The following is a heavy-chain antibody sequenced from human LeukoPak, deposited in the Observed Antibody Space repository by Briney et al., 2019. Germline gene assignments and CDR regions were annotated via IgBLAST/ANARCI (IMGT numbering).Heavy chain of an antibody. CDR2: IYSGGST. D-gene: IGHD5-12*01. Sequence: PGGSLRLSCAASGFTVSSNYMSRVRQAPGKGLEWVSLIYSGGSTYYADSVKGRFTISRDISKNILYLQMNSLRAEDTAVYYCARSAGIAATIVLGYWGQGTLVTVSS. CDR1: GFTVSSNY. CDR3: ARSAGIAATIVLGY. J-gene: IGHJ4*02. V-gene: IGHV3-66*01.